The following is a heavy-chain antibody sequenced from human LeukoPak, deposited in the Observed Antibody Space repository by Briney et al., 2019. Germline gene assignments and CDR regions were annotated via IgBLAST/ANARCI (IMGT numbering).Heavy chain of an antibody. D-gene: IGHD1-7*01. Sequence: ASVKVSCKASGYTFTGYYMHWVRQAPGQGLEWKGWINPNSGGTNYAQKFQGRVTMTRDTSISTAYMELSRLRSDDTAVYYCARILTGTTKEYYFDYWGQGTLVTVSS. CDR2: INPNSGGT. CDR3: ARILTGTTKEYYFDY. CDR1: GYTFTGYY. V-gene: IGHV1-2*02. J-gene: IGHJ4*02.